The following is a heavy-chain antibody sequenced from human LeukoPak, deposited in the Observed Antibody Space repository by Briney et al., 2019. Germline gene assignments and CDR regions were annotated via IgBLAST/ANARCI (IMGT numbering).Heavy chain of an antibody. CDR2: INTDGSRT. V-gene: IGHV3-74*01. CDR1: GFTFSSYW. J-gene: IGHJ3*02. CDR3: ARALEGDAFDI. Sequence: PGGSLRLSCAASGFTFSSYWMHWVRQAPGKGLVWVARINTDGSRTNYADSVEGRFTISRDNAKNTLFLQMNSLRAEDTAVYYCARALEGDAFDIWGQGTMVTVSS. D-gene: IGHD5-24*01.